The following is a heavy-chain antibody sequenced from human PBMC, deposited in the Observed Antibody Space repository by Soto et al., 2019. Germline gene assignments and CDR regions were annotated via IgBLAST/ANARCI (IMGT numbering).Heavy chain of an antibody. J-gene: IGHJ4*02. CDR1: GGSISSGGYY. CDR3: AREAYVSSSWPREIDY. CDR2: IYYSGST. D-gene: IGHD6-13*01. Sequence: LSETLSLTCTVSGGSISSGGYYWSWIRQHPGKGLEWIGYIYYSGSTYYNPSLKSRVTISVDTSKNQFSLKLSSVTAADTAVYYCAREAYVSSSWPREIDYWGQGTLVTVSS. V-gene: IGHV4-31*03.